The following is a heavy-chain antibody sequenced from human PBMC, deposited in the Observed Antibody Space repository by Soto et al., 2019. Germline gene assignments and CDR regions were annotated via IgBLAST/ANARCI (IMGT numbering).Heavy chain of an antibody. CDR1: GASFSGYY. J-gene: IGHJ4*02. CDR2: INHSGST. D-gene: IGHD3-3*01. Sequence: QVQLQQWGAGLLKPSETLSLTCAVYGASFSGYYWSWIRQPPGKGLEWSGEINHSGSTNYNPSLKSRVTISVDTSKNQFSLKLSSVTAADTAVYYCATYTYTIFGVVSYRGGYDYWGQGTLVTVSS. V-gene: IGHV4-34*01. CDR3: ATYTYTIFGVVSYRGGYDY.